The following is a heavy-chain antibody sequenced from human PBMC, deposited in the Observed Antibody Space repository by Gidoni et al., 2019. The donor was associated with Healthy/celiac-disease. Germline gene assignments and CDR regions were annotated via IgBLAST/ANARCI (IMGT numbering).Heavy chain of an antibody. V-gene: IGHV3-23*01. J-gene: IGHJ4*02. D-gene: IGHD3-22*01. CDR2: ISGSGGST. CDR3: ANRHRTYYYDSSGYRGS. Sequence: EVQLLESGGGLVQPGGSLRLSCAASGFPFSRSAMSWFRQAPGKGVGWVSAISGSGGSTYYADSVKGRFTISRDNSKNTLYLQMNSLRAEDTAVYYCANRHRTYYYDSSGYRGSWGQGTLVTVSS. CDR1: GFPFSRSA.